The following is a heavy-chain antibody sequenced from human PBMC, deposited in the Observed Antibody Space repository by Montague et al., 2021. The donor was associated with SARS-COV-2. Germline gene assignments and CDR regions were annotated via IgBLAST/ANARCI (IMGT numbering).Heavy chain of an antibody. V-gene: IGHV3-30*04. CDR1: GFTFSSYA. CDR2: ISYDGSNK. CDR3: ARDLARVVAAPHDDYYYYYGMDV. J-gene: IGHJ6*02. Sequence: SLRLSCAASGFTFSSYAMHWVRQAPGKGLEWVAVISYDGSNKYYADSVKGRFTISRDNSKNTLYLQMNSLRAEDTAVYYCARDLARVVAAPHDDYYYYYGMDVWGQGTTDTVSS. D-gene: IGHD2-15*01.